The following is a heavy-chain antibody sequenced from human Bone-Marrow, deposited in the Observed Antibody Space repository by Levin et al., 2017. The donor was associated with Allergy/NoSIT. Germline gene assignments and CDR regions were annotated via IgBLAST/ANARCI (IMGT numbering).Heavy chain of an antibody. J-gene: IGHJ4*02. V-gene: IGHV4-4*02. D-gene: IGHD3-16*02. CDR1: GGSISSSNW. CDR3: ARGTMITFGGVIANYFDY. Sequence: SETLSLTCAVSGGSISSSNWWSWVRQPPGKGLEWIGEIYHSGSTNYNPSLKSRVTISVDKSKNQFSLKLSSVTAADTAVYYCARGTMITFGGVIANYFDYWGQGTLVTVSS. CDR2: IYHSGST.